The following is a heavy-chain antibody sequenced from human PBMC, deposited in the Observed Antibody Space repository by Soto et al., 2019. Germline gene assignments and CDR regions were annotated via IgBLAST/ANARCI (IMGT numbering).Heavy chain of an antibody. V-gene: IGHV1-69*13. CDR3: ARDRYYYDSSGYYTGPNWFDP. CDR1: GGTFSSYA. CDR2: IIPIFGTA. D-gene: IGHD3-22*01. J-gene: IGHJ5*02. Sequence: SVKVSCKASGGTFSSYAISWVRQAPGQGLEWMGGIIPIFGTANYAQKFQGRVTITADESTSTAYMELSSLRSEDTAVYYCARDRYYYDSSGYYTGPNWFDPWGQGTLVTVSS.